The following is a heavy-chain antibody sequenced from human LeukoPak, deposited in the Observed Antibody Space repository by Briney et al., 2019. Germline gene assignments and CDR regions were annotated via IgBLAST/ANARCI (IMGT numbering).Heavy chain of an antibody. CDR2: INPSGGST. J-gene: IGHJ4*02. V-gene: IGHV1-46*01. D-gene: IGHD4-17*01. CDR1: GYTFTSYC. CDR3: ARGDYGDYRYYLDY. Sequence: ASVKVSCKASGYTFTSYCMHWVRQAPGQGLEWMGIINPSGGSTRYAQKFQGRVTMTRDTSTSTVYMELSSLTSENTAVYYCARGDYGDYRYYLDYWAQGALVTVSS.